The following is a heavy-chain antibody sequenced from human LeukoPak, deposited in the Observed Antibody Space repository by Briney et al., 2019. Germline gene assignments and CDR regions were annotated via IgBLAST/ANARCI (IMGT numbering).Heavy chain of an antibody. J-gene: IGHJ6*02. CDR1: GFTFSSYW. D-gene: IGHD3-22*01. CDR3: AREVVRLHYGMDV. Sequence: GGSLRLSCAASGFTFSSYWMTWVRQAPGKGLEWVANIKQDGSEKYYVDSVKGRFTISRDNAKNSLYLQMDSLRAEDTAVYYCAREVVRLHYGMDVWGQGTTVTVSS. CDR2: IKQDGSEK. V-gene: IGHV3-7*01.